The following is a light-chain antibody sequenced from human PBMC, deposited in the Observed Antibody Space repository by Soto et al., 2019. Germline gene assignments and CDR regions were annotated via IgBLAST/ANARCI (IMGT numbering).Light chain of an antibody. CDR1: SGQSGYI. Sequence: QSVLTQSSSASASLGSSVKLTCTLSSGQSGYIIAWHQQQPGKAPRYLMKLEGSGGYNKGDGVPDRFSGSSSGADRHLTISNLQSEDEADYYCETWDSDSVVFGGGTKLTVL. J-gene: IGLJ2*01. CDR2: LEGSGGY. V-gene: IGLV4-60*03. CDR3: ETWDSDSVV.